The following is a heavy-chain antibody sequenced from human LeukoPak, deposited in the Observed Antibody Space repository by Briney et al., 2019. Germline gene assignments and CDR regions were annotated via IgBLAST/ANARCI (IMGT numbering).Heavy chain of an antibody. CDR3: ARATEYSGNFRGPEYFQH. D-gene: IGHD1-26*01. J-gene: IGHJ1*01. V-gene: IGHV4-4*07. Sequence: SETLSLTCTVSGYSISSGYYWGWIRQPAGKGLEWIGRIYTSGSTNYNPSLNSRVTMSVDTSKNQFSLKLSSVTAADTAVYYCARATEYSGNFRGPEYFQHWGQGTLVTVSS. CDR1: GYSISSGYY. CDR2: IYTSGST.